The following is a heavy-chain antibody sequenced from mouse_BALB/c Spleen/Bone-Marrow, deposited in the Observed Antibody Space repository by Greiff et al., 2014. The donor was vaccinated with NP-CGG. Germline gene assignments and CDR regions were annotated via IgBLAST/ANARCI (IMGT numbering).Heavy chain of an antibody. V-gene: IGHV1S22*01. Sequence: LQQPGSELVRPGASVELSCKASGYTFTSYWMHWVKQRPGQGLEWIGNIYPGSGSTNYDEKFKSKATLTVDTSSSTAYMQLSSLTSEDSAVYYCTRDYDWVPDYWGQGTTLTVSS. CDR1: GYTFTSYW. CDR2: IYPGSGST. D-gene: IGHD1-1*01. CDR3: TRDYDWVPDY. J-gene: IGHJ2*01.